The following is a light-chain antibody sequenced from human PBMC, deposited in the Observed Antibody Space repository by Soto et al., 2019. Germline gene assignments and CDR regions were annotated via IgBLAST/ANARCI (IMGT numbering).Light chain of an antibody. V-gene: IGLV2-23*01. Sequence: QSALTQPASVSGSPGQSITISCTGTSSDVGSYNLVSWYQQHPGKVPKIMIYEASKRPSGAPNRFSGSKSGNTASLTISWLQAEDEADYYCCSYAGSSTWVFGTGTKVTVL. CDR1: SSDVGSYNL. CDR3: CSYAGSSTWV. CDR2: EAS. J-gene: IGLJ1*01.